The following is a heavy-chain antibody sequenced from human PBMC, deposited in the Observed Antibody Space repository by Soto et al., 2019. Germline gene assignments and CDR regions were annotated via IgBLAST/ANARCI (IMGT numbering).Heavy chain of an antibody. D-gene: IGHD3-22*01. Sequence: ESGPTLVNPTQTLTLTCTFSGFSLSTSGVGVGWIRQPPGKALEWLALIYWDDDKRYSPSLKSRLTITKDTSKNQVVLTMTNMDPVDTATYYCAHIPRTITNYYDSSGHPGYFDYWGQGTLVTVSS. V-gene: IGHV2-5*02. J-gene: IGHJ4*02. CDR2: IYWDDDK. CDR3: AHIPRTITNYYDSSGHPGYFDY. CDR1: GFSLSTSGVG.